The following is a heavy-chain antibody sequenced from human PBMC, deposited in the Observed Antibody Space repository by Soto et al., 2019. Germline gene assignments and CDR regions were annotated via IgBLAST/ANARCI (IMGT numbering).Heavy chain of an antibody. D-gene: IGHD6-19*01. J-gene: IGHJ4*02. CDR3: ERSVRSGRPRDY. V-gene: IGHV1-69*06. CDR2: NTPIFGTA. CDR1: GGTFSSYA. Sequence: VQLVQSGAEVKKPGPSVKVSCKASGGTFSSYAISWVRQAPGQGLEWMGGNTPIFGTAHYAQKFQGRDTIPADKSRTVADTALSRRTCDDTAVYYAERSVRSGRPRDYWGQASLVTVSS.